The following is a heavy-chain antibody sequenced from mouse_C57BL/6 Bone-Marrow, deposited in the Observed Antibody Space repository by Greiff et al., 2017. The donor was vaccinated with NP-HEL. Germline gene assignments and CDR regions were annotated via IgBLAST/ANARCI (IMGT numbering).Heavy chain of an antibody. Sequence: VQLQQSGAELVRPGTSVKVSCKASGYAFTSYLIEWVKQRPGQGLEWIGEINPGSGGTNYNGKFKGKATLTADKSSSTAYMQLSSLTSEDSAVYFCARVLWDEDYWGQGTSVTVHS. J-gene: IGHJ4*01. CDR1: GYAFTSYL. D-gene: IGHD4-1*01. CDR2: INPGSGGT. V-gene: IGHV1-54*01. CDR3: ARVLWDEDY.